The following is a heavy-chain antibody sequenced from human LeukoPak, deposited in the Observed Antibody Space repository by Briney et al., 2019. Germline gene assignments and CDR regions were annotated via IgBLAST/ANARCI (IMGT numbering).Heavy chain of an antibody. D-gene: IGHD2-15*01. J-gene: IGHJ4*02. CDR1: GGSISSYY. V-gene: IGHV4-59*01. Sequence: SETLSLTCTVSGGSISSYYWSWIRQPPGKGLEWIGYIYYSGSTNYNPSLKSRVTISVDTSKNQFSLKLSSVTAADTAVYYCDRGPLYCSGGSCYSPYFDYWGQGTLVTVSS. CDR2: IYYSGST. CDR3: DRGPLYCSGGSCYSPYFDY.